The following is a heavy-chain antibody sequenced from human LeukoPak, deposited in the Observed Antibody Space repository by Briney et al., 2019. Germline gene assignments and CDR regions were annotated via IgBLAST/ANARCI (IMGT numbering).Heavy chain of an antibody. Sequence: GGSLRLSCAASGFTFSDYYMSWIRQAPGKGLEWVSYMSSSGSTIYYADSMKGRFTISRDNAKNSLYLQMNSLRSEDTAVYYCARDSNYDFWSGPQYGKPHNWFDPWGQGTLVTDSS. CDR2: MSSSGSTI. D-gene: IGHD3-3*01. CDR1: GFTFSDYY. CDR3: ARDSNYDFWSGPQYGKPHNWFDP. J-gene: IGHJ5*02. V-gene: IGHV3-11*04.